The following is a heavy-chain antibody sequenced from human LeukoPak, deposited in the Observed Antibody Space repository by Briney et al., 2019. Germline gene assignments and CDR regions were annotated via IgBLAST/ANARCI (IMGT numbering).Heavy chain of an antibody. Sequence: PSETLSLTCAVSGYSISSGYYWGWIRQPPGKGLEWIGSIYHSGSTYYNPSLKSRVTISVDTSKNQFSLKLSSVTAADTAVYYCASWGDIAVVPAARVNAFDIWGQGTMVTVSS. J-gene: IGHJ3*02. D-gene: IGHD2-2*01. V-gene: IGHV4-38-2*01. CDR3: ASWGDIAVVPAARVNAFDI. CDR1: GYSISSGYY. CDR2: IYHSGST.